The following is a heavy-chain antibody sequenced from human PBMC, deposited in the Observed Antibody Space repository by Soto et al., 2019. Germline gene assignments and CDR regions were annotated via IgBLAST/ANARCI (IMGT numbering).Heavy chain of an antibody. D-gene: IGHD2-8*01. CDR1: GFTFSSNS. Sequence: GGSLRLSCAASGFTFSSNSMNWVRQAPGKGLEWISYIDSRSGTIYYADSVKGRFTISRDNAKNSLFLQMNSLRDEETAVYYCAREVLTASYWGQGTLVTVSS. CDR2: IDSRSGTI. V-gene: IGHV3-48*02. CDR3: AREVLTASY. J-gene: IGHJ4*02.